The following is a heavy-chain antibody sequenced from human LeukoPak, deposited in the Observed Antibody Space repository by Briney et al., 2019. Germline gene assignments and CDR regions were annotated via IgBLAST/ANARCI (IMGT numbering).Heavy chain of an antibody. CDR3: ARDLSGTLGPRYYYYGMDV. Sequence: SETLSLTCTVSGGSISSYYWSWIRQPPGKGLEWIGYIYYSGSTNYNPSLKSRDTISVDTSKNQFSLKLSSVTAADTAVYYCARDLSGTLGPRYYYYGMDVWGQGTTVTVSS. J-gene: IGHJ6*02. CDR2: IYYSGST. V-gene: IGHV4-59*01. CDR1: GGSISSYY. D-gene: IGHD1-26*01.